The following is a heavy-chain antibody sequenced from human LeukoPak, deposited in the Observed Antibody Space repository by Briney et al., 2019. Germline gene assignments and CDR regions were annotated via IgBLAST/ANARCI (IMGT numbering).Heavy chain of an antibody. CDR2: IIPIFGTA. Sequence: ASVKVSCKASGGTFSSYAISWVRQAPGQGLEWMGGIIPIFGTANYAQKFQGRVTMTTDTSTSTAYMELRSLRSDDTAVYYCARDNIAVAGKPHLGIFWGQGTLVTVSS. V-gene: IGHV1-69*05. CDR3: ARDNIAVAGKPHLGIF. D-gene: IGHD6-19*01. J-gene: IGHJ4*02. CDR1: GGTFSSYA.